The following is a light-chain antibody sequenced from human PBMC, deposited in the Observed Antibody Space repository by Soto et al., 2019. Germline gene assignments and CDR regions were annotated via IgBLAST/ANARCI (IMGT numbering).Light chain of an antibody. CDR1: QSVSSH. V-gene: IGKV3-11*01. J-gene: IGKJ5*01. Sequence: EIVLTQDPATLSLSPGARATLSCGASQSVSSHLAWYQQKPGQAPRLLIYDASNRATGIPARFSGSGSGTDFTLTISSLEPEDFAVYYCQQRSNWPPATFGQGTRLEIK. CDR3: QQRSNWPPAT. CDR2: DAS.